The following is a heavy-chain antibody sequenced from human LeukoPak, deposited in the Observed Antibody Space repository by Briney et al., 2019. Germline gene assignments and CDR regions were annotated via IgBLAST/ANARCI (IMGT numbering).Heavy chain of an antibody. CDR1: GFTFSSYS. CDR2: IRGSGSTI. D-gene: IGHD1-7*01. J-gene: IGHJ4*02. V-gene: IGHV3-48*04. Sequence: GGPLRLSCAASGFTFSSYSMNWVRQAPGKGLEWLSYIRGSGSTIYYTDSVKGRFTISRDNAKNSLYLQMNSLRAEDTAVYYCARMNYISSGWGAPFDYWGQGTLVTVSS. CDR3: ARMNYISSGWGAPFDY.